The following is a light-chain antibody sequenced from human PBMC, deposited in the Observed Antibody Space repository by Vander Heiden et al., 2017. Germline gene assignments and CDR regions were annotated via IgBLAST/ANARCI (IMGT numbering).Light chain of an antibody. Sequence: DIQLTQSPSLLSASVGDRVTITCRASQGISSYLAWPQQKPGKAAKLLLYAASTLQSGVPSKFSGSESGTEFTLTISSLQPEDFPTYSCRQLNSWPYTFGQGTKMEIK. V-gene: IGKV1-9*01. CDR1: QGISSY. CDR3: RQLNSWPYT. J-gene: IGKJ2*01. CDR2: AAS.